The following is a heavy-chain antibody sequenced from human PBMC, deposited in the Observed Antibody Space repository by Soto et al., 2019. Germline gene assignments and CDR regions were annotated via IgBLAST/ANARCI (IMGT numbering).Heavy chain of an antibody. CDR2: INPNSGGT. Sequence: ASVKVSCKASGYTFTGYYMHWVRQAPGQGLEWMGWINPNSGGTNYAQKFQGRVTMTRDTPISTAYMELSRLRSDDTAVYYCARDLRYFDWLPYYWVQGTLVTVPS. D-gene: IGHD3-9*01. CDR3: ARDLRYFDWLPYY. V-gene: IGHV1-2*02. J-gene: IGHJ4*02. CDR1: GYTFTGYY.